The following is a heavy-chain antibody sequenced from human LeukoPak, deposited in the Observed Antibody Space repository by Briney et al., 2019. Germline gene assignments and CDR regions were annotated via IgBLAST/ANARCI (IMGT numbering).Heavy chain of an antibody. CDR1: GFTFSSYS. V-gene: IGHV3-21*01. Sequence: TGGSLRLSCAASGFTFSSYSMNWVHQAPGKGLEWVSSISSSSSYIYYADSVKGRFTISRDNAKNSLYLQMNSLRAEDTAVYYCAREVGGSCYSGGCWGQGTLVTVSS. CDR3: AREVGGSCYSGGC. D-gene: IGHD2-15*01. CDR2: ISSSSSYI. J-gene: IGHJ4*02.